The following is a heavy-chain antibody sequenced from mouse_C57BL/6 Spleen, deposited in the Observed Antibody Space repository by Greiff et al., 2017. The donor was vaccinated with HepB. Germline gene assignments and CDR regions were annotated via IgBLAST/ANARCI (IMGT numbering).Heavy chain of an antibody. J-gene: IGHJ2*01. CDR1: GYTFTDYN. CDR2: INPNNGGT. CDR3: ARSGIYYYDFDY. Sequence: VQLQQSGPELVKPGASVKMSCKASGYTFTDYNMHWVKQSHGKSLEWIGYINPNNGGTSYNQKFKGKATLTVNKSSSTAYMELRSLTSEDSAVYYCARSGIYYYDFDYWGQGTTLTVSS. D-gene: IGHD1-1*01. V-gene: IGHV1-22*01.